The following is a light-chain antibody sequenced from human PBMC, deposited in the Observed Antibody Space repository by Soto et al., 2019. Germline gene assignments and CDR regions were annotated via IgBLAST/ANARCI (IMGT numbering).Light chain of an antibody. CDR3: CSYAGSTFYV. Sequence: SALTQPASVSGSPGQSITISCTGTSSDVGSYNLVSWYQQHPGKAPKLMIYEGSKRPSGVSNRFSGSKSGNTASLTISGLQAEDEADYYCCSYAGSTFYVFGTGTKVTV. V-gene: IGLV2-23*01. CDR2: EGS. J-gene: IGLJ1*01. CDR1: SSDVGSYNL.